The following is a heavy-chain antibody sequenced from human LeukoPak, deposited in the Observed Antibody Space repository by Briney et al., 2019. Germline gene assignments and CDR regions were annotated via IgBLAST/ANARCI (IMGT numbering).Heavy chain of an antibody. CDR1: GFIVSSNH. V-gene: IGHV3-66*01. CDR3: ARDGSNFYFDY. CDR2: IYINAGTT. D-gene: IGHD5-24*01. J-gene: IGHJ4*02. Sequence: PGGSRRLSCAASGFIVSSNHMNWVRQTPGKGLEWVSIIYINAGTTHYADSVKGRFIISRDNSENTVYLQMNNLRADDSAVYYCARDGSNFYFDYWGQGTLVTVSP.